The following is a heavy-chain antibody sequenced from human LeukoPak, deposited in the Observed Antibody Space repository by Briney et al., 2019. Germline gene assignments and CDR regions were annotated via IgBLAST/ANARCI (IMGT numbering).Heavy chain of an antibody. CDR3: AREGGYSYGPYYYYYGMDV. Sequence: PSETLSLTCAVYGGSFSGYYWSWIRKPPGKGLEWIGEINHSGSTNYNPSLKSRVTISVDTSKNQFSLKLSSVTAADTAVYYCAREGGYSYGPYYYYYGMDVWGQGTTVTVSS. J-gene: IGHJ6*02. CDR1: GGSFSGYY. CDR2: INHSGST. D-gene: IGHD5-18*01. V-gene: IGHV4-34*01.